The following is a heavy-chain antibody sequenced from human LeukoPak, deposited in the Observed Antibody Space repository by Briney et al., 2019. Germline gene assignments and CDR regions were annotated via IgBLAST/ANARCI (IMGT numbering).Heavy chain of an antibody. CDR1: GGTFSSYA. CDR3: AVIRTPVEMATSNDN. J-gene: IGHJ4*02. D-gene: IGHD5-24*01. CDR2: IIPILGIA. V-gene: IGHV1-69*04. Sequence: SVKVSCKASGGTFSSYAISWVRQAPGQGLEWMGRIIPILGIANYAQKFQGRVTITADKSTSTAYMELSSLRSEDTAVYYCAVIRTPVEMATSNDNWGQGTLVTVSS.